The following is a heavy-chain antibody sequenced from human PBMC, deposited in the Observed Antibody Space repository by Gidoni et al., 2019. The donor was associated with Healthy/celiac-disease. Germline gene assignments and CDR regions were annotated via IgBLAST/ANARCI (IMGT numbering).Heavy chain of an antibody. CDR3: ARDLYSSSSAFDI. J-gene: IGHJ3*02. Sequence: QVQLVESGGGLVKPGGSLRLSCAASGFTFSDYYMSWIRQAPGKGLEWVAYISSSSSYTNYADSVKGRFTISRDNAKNSLYLQMNSLRAEDTAVYYCARDLYSSSSAFDIWGQGTMVTVSS. V-gene: IGHV3-11*06. CDR2: ISSSSSYT. CDR1: GFTFSDYY. D-gene: IGHD6-6*01.